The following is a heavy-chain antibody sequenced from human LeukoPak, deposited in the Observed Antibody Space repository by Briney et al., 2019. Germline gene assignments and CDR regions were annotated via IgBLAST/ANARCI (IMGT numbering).Heavy chain of an antibody. CDR1: GGSISSSSYY. V-gene: IGHV4-39*07. CDR3: ASASDYYDSSGYHFDY. J-gene: IGHJ4*02. CDR2: IYYSGST. Sequence: SETLSLTCTVSGGSISSSSYYWGWIRQPPGKGLEWIGSIYYSGSTYYNPSLKSRVTISVDTSKNQFSLKLSSVTAADTVVYYCASASDYYDSSGYHFDYWGQGTLVTVSS. D-gene: IGHD3-22*01.